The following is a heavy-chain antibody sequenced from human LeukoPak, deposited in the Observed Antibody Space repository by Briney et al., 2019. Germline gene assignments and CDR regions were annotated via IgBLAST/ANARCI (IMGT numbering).Heavy chain of an antibody. V-gene: IGHV3-23*01. D-gene: IGHD6-19*01. CDR1: GFTFSSYA. Sequence: GRSLRLSCAASGFTFSSYAMSWVRQAPGKGLEWVSAISGSGGSTYYADSVKGRFTISRDNSKNTLYLQMNSLRAEDTAVYYCAKDLGISSAWQIDYWGQGTLVTVSS. J-gene: IGHJ4*02. CDR3: AKDLGISSAWQIDY. CDR2: ISGSGGST.